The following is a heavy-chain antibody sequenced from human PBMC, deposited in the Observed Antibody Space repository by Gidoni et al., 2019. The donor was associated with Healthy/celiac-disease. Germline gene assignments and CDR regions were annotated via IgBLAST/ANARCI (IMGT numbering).Heavy chain of an antibody. CDR3: ARPSVNYDSSGYYFDY. D-gene: IGHD3-22*01. J-gene: IGHJ4*02. Sequence: EVQLVQSGAEVKKPGESLKISCKGSGYSFTSYWIGWVRQMPGKGLEWMGIIYPGDSDTRYSPSFQGQVTISADKSISTAYLQWSSLKASDTAMYHCARPSVNYDSSGYYFDYWGQGTLVTVSS. CDR1: GYSFTSYW. CDR2: IYPGDSDT. V-gene: IGHV5-51*01.